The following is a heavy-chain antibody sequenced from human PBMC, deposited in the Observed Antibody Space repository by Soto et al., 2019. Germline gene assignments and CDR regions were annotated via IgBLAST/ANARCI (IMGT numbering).Heavy chain of an antibody. CDR2: IIPIFGTA. CDR1: GGTFSSYA. D-gene: IGHD3-10*01. Sequence: QVQLVQSGAEVKKPGSSVKVSCKASGGTFSSYAISWVRQAPGQGLEWMGGIIPIFGTANYAQTFHARVTITADESTSTAYMELSTLRSEDPAVYYCPRDSLLWFGHSTYYFDYWGQGTLVTVSS. CDR3: PRDSLLWFGHSTYYFDY. J-gene: IGHJ4*02. V-gene: IGHV1-69*01.